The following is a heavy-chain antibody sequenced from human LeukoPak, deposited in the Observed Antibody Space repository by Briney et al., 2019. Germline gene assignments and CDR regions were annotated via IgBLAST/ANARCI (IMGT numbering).Heavy chain of an antibody. D-gene: IGHD3-10*01. CDR2: INHSGST. CDR3: ARHGGYYGSGSYFNFDY. Sequence: SETLSLTCAVYGGSFSGYYWSWIRQPPAKGLEWIGEINHSGSTNYNPSLKSRVTISVDTSKNQFSLKLGSVTAADTAVYYCARHGGYYGSGSYFNFDYWGQGTLVTVSS. CDR1: GGSFSGYY. V-gene: IGHV4-34*01. J-gene: IGHJ4*02.